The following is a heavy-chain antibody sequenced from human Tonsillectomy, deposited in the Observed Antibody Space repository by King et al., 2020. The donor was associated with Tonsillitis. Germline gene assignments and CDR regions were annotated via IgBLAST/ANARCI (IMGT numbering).Heavy chain of an antibody. CDR3: AREGGDYGDYFDY. CDR1: GFTFSSYS. D-gene: IGHD4-17*01. J-gene: IGHJ4*02. Sequence: EVQRVESGGGLVKPGGSLRLSCAASGFTFSSYSMNWVRQAPGKGLEWVSSFSSSSNYIYYADSVKGRFTISRDNAKNSLYLQMNSLRAEDTAVYYCAREGGDYGDYFDYWGQGTLVTVSS. CDR2: FSSSSNYI. V-gene: IGHV3-21*01.